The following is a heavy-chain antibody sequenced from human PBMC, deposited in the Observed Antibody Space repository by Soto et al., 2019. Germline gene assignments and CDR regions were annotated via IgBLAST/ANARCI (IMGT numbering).Heavy chain of an antibody. CDR2: IRSKPNTDAT. CDR3: TSNVDCSGGSCYSGYYYYMDV. Sequence: EVQLVESGGGLVQPGGSLKLSCAASGFTFSDSAMHWVRQASGKGLEWVGRIRSKPNTDATAYAASVKGRFTISRDDSKNTAYLQMNRLKTEDTAVYYCTSNVDCSGGSCYSGYYYYMDVWGKGTTVTVSS. J-gene: IGHJ6*03. V-gene: IGHV3-73*01. CDR1: GFTFSDSA. D-gene: IGHD2-15*01.